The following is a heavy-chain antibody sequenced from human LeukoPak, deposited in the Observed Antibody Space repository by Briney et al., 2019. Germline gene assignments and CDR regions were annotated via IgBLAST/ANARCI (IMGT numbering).Heavy chain of an antibody. CDR3: ARESSGYFY. J-gene: IGHJ4*02. D-gene: IGHD3-22*01. Sequence: GGSLRLSCAASGFTFSSYAMSWVRQAPGKGLEWVSSISSGSSFIYYADSVKGRFTISRDNAKNSLFLQMNSLRAEDTAVYYCARESSGYFYWGQGTLVTVSS. CDR1: GFTFSSYA. V-gene: IGHV3-21*01. CDR2: ISSGSSFI.